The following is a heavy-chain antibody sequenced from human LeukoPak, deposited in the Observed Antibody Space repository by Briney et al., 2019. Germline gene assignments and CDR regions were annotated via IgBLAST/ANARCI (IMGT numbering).Heavy chain of an antibody. D-gene: IGHD1-26*01. Sequence: SETLSLTCTVSGGSISSYSWSWIRQPPGKGLEWIGYIYYSGSTNYNPSLKSRVTISVDTSKNQFSLKLSSVTAADTAVYYCARLDSGSYLFDYWGQGTLVTVSS. CDR3: ARLDSGSYLFDY. V-gene: IGHV4-59*01. CDR1: GGSISSYS. J-gene: IGHJ4*02. CDR2: IYYSGST.